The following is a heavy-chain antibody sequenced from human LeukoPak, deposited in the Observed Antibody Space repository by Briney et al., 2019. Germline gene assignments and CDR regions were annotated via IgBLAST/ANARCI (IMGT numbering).Heavy chain of an antibody. CDR2: IYYSGST. D-gene: IGHD4-23*01. CDR3: ARIYGGNSDWFDP. V-gene: IGHV4-59*11. CDR1: GGSISSHY. J-gene: IGHJ5*02. Sequence: PSETLSLTCTVSGGSISSHYWSWIRQPPGKGLEWIGHIYYSGSTNYNPSLKSRVTISVDTSKNQFSLKLSSVTAADTAVYYCARIYGGNSDWFDPWGQGTLVTVSS.